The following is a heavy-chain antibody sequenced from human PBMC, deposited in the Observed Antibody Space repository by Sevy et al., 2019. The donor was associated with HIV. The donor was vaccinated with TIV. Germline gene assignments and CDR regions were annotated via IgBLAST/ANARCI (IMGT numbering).Heavy chain of an antibody. J-gene: IGHJ4*02. V-gene: IGHV3-7*01. D-gene: IGHD3-16*01. CDR1: GFTFSTYW. CDR3: ARGLADWGSFHYSL. CDR2: IKQDGTEA. Sequence: GGSLRLSCAASGFTFSTYWMTWVRQAPGKGLEWVAYIKQDGTEAYYVDAVRGRFTVSRDNSHKSFSLQMTSLRDEDTAVYYCARGLADWGSFHYSLWGQGTPVTVSS.